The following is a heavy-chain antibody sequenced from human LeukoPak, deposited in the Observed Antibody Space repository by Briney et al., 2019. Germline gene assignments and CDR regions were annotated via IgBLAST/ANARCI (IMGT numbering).Heavy chain of an antibody. D-gene: IGHD3-22*01. Sequence: ASVKVSCKASGYTLTSYAMHWVRQAPGQRLEWMGWINAGNGNTKYSQKFQGRVTITADESTSTAYMELSSLRSEDTAVYYCARTPHYYDSSGYYYWGQGTLVTVSS. CDR1: GYTLTSYA. V-gene: IGHV1-3*01. J-gene: IGHJ4*02. CDR2: INAGNGNT. CDR3: ARTPHYYDSSGYYY.